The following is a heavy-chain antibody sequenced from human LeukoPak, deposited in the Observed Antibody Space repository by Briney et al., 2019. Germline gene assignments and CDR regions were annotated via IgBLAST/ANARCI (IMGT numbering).Heavy chain of an antibody. CDR3: ARDSVILWFGELLYFDY. D-gene: IGHD3-10*01. CDR1: GFTFTSSA. J-gene: IGHJ4*02. Sequence: SVKVSCKASGFTFTSSAMQWVRQARGQRLEWIGWIVVGSGNTNYAQKFQGRVTMTTDTSTSTAYMELRSLRSDDTAVYYCARDSVILWFGELLYFDYWGQGTLVTVSS. CDR2: IVVGSGNT. V-gene: IGHV1-58*02.